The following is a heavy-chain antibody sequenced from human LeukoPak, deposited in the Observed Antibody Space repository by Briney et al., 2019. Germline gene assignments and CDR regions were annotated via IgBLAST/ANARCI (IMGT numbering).Heavy chain of an antibody. V-gene: IGHV4-31*03. Sequence: TLSLTCTVSGGSISSGGYYWSWIRQHPGKGLEWIGYIYYSGSTYYNPSLKSRVTISVDTSKNQFSLKLSSVTAADTAVYYCARLLDGGNSVWFDPWGQGTLVTVSS. J-gene: IGHJ5*02. D-gene: IGHD4-23*01. CDR2: IYYSGST. CDR1: GGSISSGGYY. CDR3: ARLLDGGNSVWFDP.